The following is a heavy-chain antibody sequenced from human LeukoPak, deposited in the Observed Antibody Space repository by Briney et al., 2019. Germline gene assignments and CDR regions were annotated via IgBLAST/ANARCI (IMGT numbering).Heavy chain of an antibody. Sequence: GGSLRLSCAASGFTFSSYAMSWVRQAPGKGLEWVSAISGSGGSTYYADSVKGRFTISRDNSKNTLYLQMNSLRAEDTAVYYCAKEGLGQLAKGKNYFDYWGQGTLVTVPS. V-gene: IGHV3-23*01. CDR3: AKEGLGQLAKGKNYFDY. CDR2: ISGSGGST. CDR1: GFTFSSYA. J-gene: IGHJ4*02. D-gene: IGHD6-6*01.